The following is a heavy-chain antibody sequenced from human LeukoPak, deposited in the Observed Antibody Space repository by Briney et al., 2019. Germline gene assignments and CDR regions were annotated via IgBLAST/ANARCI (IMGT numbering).Heavy chain of an antibody. CDR3: ARDYLRAAYNFDY. Sequence: QPGRSLRLSCAASGFTFSSYAMHWVRQAPGKGLEWVAVISYDGSIQYYPDSVKGRFTISRDNSKNTLYLQMNSLTVEDTAVYYCARDYLRAAYNFDYWGLGTLVTVSS. J-gene: IGHJ4*02. CDR2: ISYDGSIQ. D-gene: IGHD1-1*01. CDR1: GFTFSSYA. V-gene: IGHV3-30*04.